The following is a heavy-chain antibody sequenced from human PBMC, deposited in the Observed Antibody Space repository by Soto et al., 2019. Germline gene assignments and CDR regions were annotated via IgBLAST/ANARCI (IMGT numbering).Heavy chain of an antibody. D-gene: IGHD2-21*02. CDR2: INPSGGST. J-gene: IGHJ6*02. Sequence: ASVKVSCKASGYTFTSYYMHWVRQAPGQGLEWMGIINPSGGSTSYAQKFQGRVTMTRDTSTSTVYMELSSLRSEDTAVYYCARDKAYCGGDCYLPTDGMDVWGQGTTVIVSS. V-gene: IGHV1-46*01. CDR3: ARDKAYCGGDCYLPTDGMDV. CDR1: GYTFTSYY.